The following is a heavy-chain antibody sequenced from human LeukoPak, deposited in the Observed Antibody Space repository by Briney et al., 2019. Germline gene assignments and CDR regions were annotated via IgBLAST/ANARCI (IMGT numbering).Heavy chain of an antibody. CDR3: ARIKWELLGPFDY. CDR1: RGTFSSYT. V-gene: IGHV1-69*05. D-gene: IGHD1-26*01. CDR2: IIPIFGTA. J-gene: IGHJ4*02. Sequence: ASVKVSCKASRGTFSSYTISWVRQAPGQGLEWMGGIIPIFGTANYAQKFQGRVTMTTDTSTSTAYMELRSLRSDDTAVYYCARIKWELLGPFDYWGQRTLVTVSS.